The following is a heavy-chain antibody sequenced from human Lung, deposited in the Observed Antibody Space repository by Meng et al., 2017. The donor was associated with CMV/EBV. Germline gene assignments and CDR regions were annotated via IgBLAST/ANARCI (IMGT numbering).Heavy chain of an antibody. V-gene: IGHV1-69*04. CDR1: GGTFSSYT. J-gene: IGHJ5*02. Sequence: CKASGGTFSSYTVSWVRQAPGQGLEWMGRIIPILGIANYAQKFQGRVTITAEKSTSTAYMELSSLRSEDTAVYYCARDSRPFWFDPWGQGTLVTVSS. CDR2: IIPILGIA. CDR3: ARDSRPFWFDP.